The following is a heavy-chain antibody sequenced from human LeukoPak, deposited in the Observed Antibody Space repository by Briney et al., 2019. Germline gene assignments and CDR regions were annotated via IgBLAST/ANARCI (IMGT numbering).Heavy chain of an antibody. CDR3: ASTLAVAGTIWFDP. D-gene: IGHD6-19*01. CDR2: IYTSGST. Sequence: PSETLSLTCTVSGGSISSYYWSWIWQPPGKGLEWIGYIYTSGSTNYNPSLKSRVTISVDTSKNQFSLKLSSVTAADTAVYYCASTLAVAGTIWFDPWGQGTLVTVSS. J-gene: IGHJ5*02. V-gene: IGHV4-4*09. CDR1: GGSISSYY.